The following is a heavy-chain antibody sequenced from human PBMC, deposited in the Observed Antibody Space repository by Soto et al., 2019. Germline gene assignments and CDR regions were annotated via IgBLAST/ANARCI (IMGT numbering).Heavy chain of an antibody. CDR2: IYYSGST. V-gene: IGHV4-31*03. Sequence: SETLSLTCTVSGGSISSGGYYWSWIRQHPGKGLEWIGYIYYSGSTYYNPSLKSRVTISVDTSKNQFSLKLSSVTAADTAVYYCARVSFDWFQGMLYFVYWGEGILVT. CDR3: ARVSFDWFQGMLYFVY. J-gene: IGHJ4*02. D-gene: IGHD3-9*01. CDR1: GGSISSGGYY.